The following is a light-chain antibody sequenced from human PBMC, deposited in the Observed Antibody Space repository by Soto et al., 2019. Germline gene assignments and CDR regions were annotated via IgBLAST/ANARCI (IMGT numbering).Light chain of an antibody. CDR1: SSDVGAYTF. CDR2: DVS. CDR3: SSYTSSSTHV. Sequence: QSALTQPASVSGSPGQSITISCTGTSSDVGAYTFVCWYQQHPDKVPKLMIFDVSPRPSGVSDRFSGSKSGNTASLTISGLQPEDEADYYCSSYTSSSTHVFGSGTKVTVL. J-gene: IGLJ1*01. V-gene: IGLV2-14*03.